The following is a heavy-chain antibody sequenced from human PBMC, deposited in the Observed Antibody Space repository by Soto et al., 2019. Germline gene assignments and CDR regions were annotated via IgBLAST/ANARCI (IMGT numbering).Heavy chain of an antibody. V-gene: IGHV2-5*01. D-gene: IGHD6-19*01. CDR2: IYWNDDK. J-gene: IGHJ5*02. CDR3: AHRQGQGQWLLRRQVDWFDP. CDR1: GFALSTSGVG. Sequence: QITLKESGPTLVKPTQTLTLTCTFSGFALSTSGVGVGWIRQPPGKALEWLALIYWNDDKRYSPSLRSRLTITKDTSKNPVVLTMTNMDPVDTATYYCAHRQGQGQWLLRRQVDWFDPWGQGTLVTVSS.